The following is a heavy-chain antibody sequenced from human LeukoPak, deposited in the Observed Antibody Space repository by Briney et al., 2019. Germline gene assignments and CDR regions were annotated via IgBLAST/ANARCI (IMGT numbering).Heavy chain of an antibody. J-gene: IGHJ4*02. D-gene: IGHD2-2*01. CDR2: INPSGGST. CDR1: GYTFTSYY. CDR3: ARERIVVVPAAVDY. Sequence: ASVKVSCXASGYTFTSYYMHWVRRAPGQGLEWMGIINPSGGSTSYAQKFQGRVTMTRDTSTSTVYMELSSLRSEDTAVYYCARERIVVVPAAVDYRGQGTLVTVSS. V-gene: IGHV1-46*01.